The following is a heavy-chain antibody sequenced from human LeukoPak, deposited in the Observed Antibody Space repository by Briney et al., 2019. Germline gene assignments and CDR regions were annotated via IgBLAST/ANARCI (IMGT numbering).Heavy chain of an antibody. D-gene: IGHD2-2*01. Sequence: GGSLRLSCAASGFTFSSYGMHWVRQAPGKGLGWVAFVRYDGSNKYYADSVKGRFTISRDNSKNTLYLQMNSLRAEDTAVYYCAKTGCSSTSCQAYYYYYMDVWGKGTTVTVSS. CDR1: GFTFSSYG. CDR3: AKTGCSSTSCQAYYYYYMDV. CDR2: VRYDGSNK. J-gene: IGHJ6*03. V-gene: IGHV3-30*02.